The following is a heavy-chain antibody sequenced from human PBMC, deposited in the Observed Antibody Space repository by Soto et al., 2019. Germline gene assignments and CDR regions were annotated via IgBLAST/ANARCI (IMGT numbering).Heavy chain of an antibody. V-gene: IGHV4-59*11. CDR3: ARGGGRPYHDPEFDY. Sequence: QVQLQESGPGLVKPSETLSLTCSVSGVSTSNHYWSWILKPPGQGPQWIGCIYYRGTTNYNAPLSSRLTISIDTSKNEFSLKLTSVTTADTAVYYCARGGGRPYHDPEFDYWGQGILVTVSS. D-gene: IGHD2-2*01. CDR2: IYYRGTT. J-gene: IGHJ4*02. CDR1: GVSTSNHY.